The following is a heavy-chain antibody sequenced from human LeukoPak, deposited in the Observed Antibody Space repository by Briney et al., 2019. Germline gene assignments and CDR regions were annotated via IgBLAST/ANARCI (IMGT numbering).Heavy chain of an antibody. D-gene: IGHD2-2*02. Sequence: GGSLRLSCAASGFTFSSYCMSWVRQAPGKGLEWVANIKQDGSQKYYVDSVKGRFTISRDNSKSTLYLQMNSLRAEDTAMYYCARASGYCSSTSCYTPEDYWGQGTLVTVSS. CDR3: ARASGYCSSTSCYTPEDY. CDR2: IKQDGSQK. CDR1: GFTFSSYC. V-gene: IGHV3-7*01. J-gene: IGHJ4*02.